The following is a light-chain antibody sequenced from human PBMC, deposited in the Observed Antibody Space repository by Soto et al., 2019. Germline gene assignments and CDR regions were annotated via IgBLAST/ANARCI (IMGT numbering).Light chain of an antibody. CDR2: AAS. V-gene: IGKV1-39*01. CDR1: QSISSY. CDR3: QQSYSTPTIT. J-gene: IGKJ5*01. Sequence: DTQLTQSPSFLSTSVGDRFTITCLSSQSISSYLNWYQQRPGKAPKLLIYAASSLQSGVPSRFSGSGSGTDFTLTISSLQPEDFATYYCQQSYSTPTITFGQGTRLENK.